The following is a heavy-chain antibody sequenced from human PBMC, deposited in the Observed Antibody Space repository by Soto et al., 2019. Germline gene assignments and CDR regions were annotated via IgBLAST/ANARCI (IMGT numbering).Heavy chain of an antibody. CDR3: TRAGKGAYYYHYYMDV. V-gene: IGHV3-49*03. Sequence: PGGSLRLSCTASGFTFGDYAMSWFRQAPGKGLKCVGFIRSKAYGGTTEYAASVKGRFTISRDDSKSIAYLQMNSLKTEDTAVYYCTRAGKGAYYYHYYMDVWGKGTTVTVSS. J-gene: IGHJ6*03. CDR2: IRSKAYGGTT. CDR1: GFTFGDYA.